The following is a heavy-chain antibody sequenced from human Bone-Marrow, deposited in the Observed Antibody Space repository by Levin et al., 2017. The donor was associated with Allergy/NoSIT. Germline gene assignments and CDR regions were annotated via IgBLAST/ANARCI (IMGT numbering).Heavy chain of an antibody. J-gene: IGHJ5*02. CDR3: ARDGYCSGGSCYATLLRFENWFDP. D-gene: IGHD2-15*01. V-gene: IGHV3-30-3*01. CDR2: ISYDGSNK. CDR1: GFTFSSYA. Sequence: GESLKISCAASGFTFSSYAMHWVRQAPGKGLEWVAVISYDGSNKYYADSVKGRFTISRDNSKNTLYLQMNSLRAEDTAVYYCARDGYCSGGSCYATLLRFENWFDPWGQGTLVTVSS.